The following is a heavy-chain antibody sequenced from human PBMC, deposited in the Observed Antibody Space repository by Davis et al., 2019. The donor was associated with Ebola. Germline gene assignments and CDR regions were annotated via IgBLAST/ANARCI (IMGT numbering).Heavy chain of an antibody. CDR2: TYYRSKWYN. D-gene: IGHD4-17*01. V-gene: IGHV6-1*01. Sequence: QTPSLTLSISGDSLPSHSAARNSIRQPPSRGLEWLGRTYYRSKWYNDYAVSVKSRITINPDTSKNQFSLQLNSVTPEDTAVYYCSRGGVYGANFMDVWGQGTTVTVSS. CDR3: SRGGVYGANFMDV. CDR1: GDSLPSHSAA. J-gene: IGHJ6*02.